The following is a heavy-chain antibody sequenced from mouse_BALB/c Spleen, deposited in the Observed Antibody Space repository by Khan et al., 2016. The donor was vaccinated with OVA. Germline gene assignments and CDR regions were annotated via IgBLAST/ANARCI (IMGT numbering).Heavy chain of an antibody. D-gene: IGHD2-14*01. CDR3: AREGAYYRADGWFAY. CDR1: GYTFTSYT. CDR2: ISPSSGYT. Sequence: QMQLEESGAELVRPGASVKMSCKASGYTFTSYTMHWVKQRPGQGLEWIGYISPSSGYTNYNQKFKDKATFTADKSSSTAYMQLSSLTSEDSAVYYCAREGAYYRADGWFAYWGQGTLVTVAA. J-gene: IGHJ3*01. V-gene: IGHV1-4*01.